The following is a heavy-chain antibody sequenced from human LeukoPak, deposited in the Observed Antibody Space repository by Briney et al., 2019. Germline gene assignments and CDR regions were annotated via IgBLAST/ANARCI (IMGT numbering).Heavy chain of an antibody. J-gene: IGHJ4*02. Sequence: ASVKVSCKASGYTFTSYGISWVRQAPGQELEWMGWISAYNGNTNYAQKLQGRVTMTTDTSTSTAYMELRRLRSDDTAVYYCARTGRGYDFWSGYYTHWGRGTLVTVSS. CDR2: ISAYNGNT. CDR3: ARTGRGYDFWSGYYTH. D-gene: IGHD3-3*01. CDR1: GYTFTSYG. V-gene: IGHV1-18*01.